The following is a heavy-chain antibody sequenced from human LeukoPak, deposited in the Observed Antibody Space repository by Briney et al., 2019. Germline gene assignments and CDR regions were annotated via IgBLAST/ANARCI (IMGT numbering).Heavy chain of an antibody. Sequence: PGGSLRLSCAASGFTFSNYWMHWVRQAPGKGLVSVSRINTDGSTTTYADSVKGRFTISRDNAKNTLSLQMNSLRAEDTAVYYCARLLCYGPDYWGQGTLVTVSS. J-gene: IGHJ4*02. D-gene: IGHD2-2*01. CDR3: ARLLCYGPDY. V-gene: IGHV3-74*01. CDR2: INTDGSTT. CDR1: GFTFSNYW.